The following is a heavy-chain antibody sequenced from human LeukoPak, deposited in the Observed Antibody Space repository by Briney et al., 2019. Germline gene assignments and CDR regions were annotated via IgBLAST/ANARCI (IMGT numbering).Heavy chain of an antibody. CDR1: GGSISSSSYY. D-gene: IGHD5-24*01. CDR2: IYYSGST. J-gene: IGHJ3*02. Sequence: PSETLSLTCTVSGGSISSSSYYWGWIRQPPGKGLECIGSIYYSGSTNYNPSLKSRVTISVDTSKNQFSLKLSSVTAADTAVYYCARVRWATINIYAFDIWGQGTMVTVSS. V-gene: IGHV4-39*07. CDR3: ARVRWATINIYAFDI.